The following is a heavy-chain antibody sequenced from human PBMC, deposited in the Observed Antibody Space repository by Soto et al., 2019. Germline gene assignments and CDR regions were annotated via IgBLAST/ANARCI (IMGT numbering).Heavy chain of an antibody. CDR3: TTDLPGERGDWGLDF. Sequence: EVQLMESGGGSVKPGGSLGLSCAASGFTFNSAWMNWVRQAPGKGLEWVGRIKSKNDGETTNYAAPVTGRFAISRDDSKNTVYLQMNSLKTEDTAVYYCTTDLPGERGDWGLDFWGEGTLVSVSS. CDR2: IKSKNDGETT. V-gene: IGHV3-15*07. D-gene: IGHD7-27*01. J-gene: IGHJ4*02. CDR1: GFTFNSAW.